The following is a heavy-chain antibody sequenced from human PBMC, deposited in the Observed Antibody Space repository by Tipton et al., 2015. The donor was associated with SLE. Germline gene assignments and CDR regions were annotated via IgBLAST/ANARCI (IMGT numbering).Heavy chain of an antibody. V-gene: IGHV4-39*07. CDR1: GDSISRSTYY. CDR3: ARDRDIGAAIRRAAAYWYFDL. Sequence: TLSLTCTVSGDSISRSTYYWGWIRQPPGKGLEWIGSMFYSGTTYYNPSLKSRVTISVDTSKNQLSLKLNSVTAADTAVYYCARDRDIGAAIRRAAAYWYFDLWGRGTLVTVSS. CDR2: MFYSGTT. D-gene: IGHD2-2*01. J-gene: IGHJ2*01.